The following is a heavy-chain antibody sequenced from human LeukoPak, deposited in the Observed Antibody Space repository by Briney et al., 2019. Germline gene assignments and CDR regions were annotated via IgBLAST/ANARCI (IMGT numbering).Heavy chain of an antibody. V-gene: IGHV5-51*01. CDR1: GYSFTSYW. D-gene: IGHD2-21*01. Sequence: GESLKISCKGSGYSFTSYWIGWVRPMPGKGLGWVGIIYPGDSDTRYSPSFQGQVTISADKSISTAYLQWSSLKASDTAMYCCATPAAPYCGGDCYAGYWGQGTLVTVSS. CDR3: ATPAAPYCGGDCYAGY. J-gene: IGHJ4*02. CDR2: IYPGDSDT.